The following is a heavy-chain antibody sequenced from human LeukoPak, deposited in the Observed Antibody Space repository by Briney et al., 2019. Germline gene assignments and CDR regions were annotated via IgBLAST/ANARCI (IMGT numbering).Heavy chain of an antibody. V-gene: IGHV3-30*04. CDR1: GFTFSSYA. CDR3: ARDKGSLLWFGELLNVNYYYGMDV. J-gene: IGHJ6*04. D-gene: IGHD3-10*01. Sequence: GGSQRLSCAASGFTFSSYAMHWVRQAPGKGLEWVAVISYDGSNKYYADSVKGRFTISRDNSKNTLYLQMNSLRAEDTAVYYCARDKGSLLWFGELLNVNYYYGMDVWGKGTTVTVSS. CDR2: ISYDGSNK.